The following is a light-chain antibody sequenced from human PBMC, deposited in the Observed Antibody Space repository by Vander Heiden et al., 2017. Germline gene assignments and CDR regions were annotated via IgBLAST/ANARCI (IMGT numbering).Light chain of an antibody. J-gene: IGLJ2*01. Sequence: QSALTQPPSASGSPAQSVTLSCTGTSSDIGAYNYVSWYQQHPGKAPKLVIYDVTKRPSGVPDRFSASKSGNTASLTVSGLRAEDEADYYCSSYAGTNNWGVFGGGTKLTVL. CDR2: DVT. CDR1: SSDIGAYNY. V-gene: IGLV2-8*01. CDR3: SSYAGTNNWGV.